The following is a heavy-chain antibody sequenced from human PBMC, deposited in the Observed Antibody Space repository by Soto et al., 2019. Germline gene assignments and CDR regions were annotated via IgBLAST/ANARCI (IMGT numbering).Heavy chain of an antibody. J-gene: IGHJ6*02. CDR1: GFTVSSNY. CDR3: ARDPPATRHGMDV. V-gene: IGHV3-53*02. Sequence: EVQLVETGGGLIQPGGSLRLSCAASGFTVSSNYMSWVRQAPGKGLEWVSVIYSGGSTYYADSVRGRFTISRANSKNTLYLQMKSLRAEDTAVYYCARDPPATRHGMDVWGQGTTVTVSS. CDR2: IYSGGST.